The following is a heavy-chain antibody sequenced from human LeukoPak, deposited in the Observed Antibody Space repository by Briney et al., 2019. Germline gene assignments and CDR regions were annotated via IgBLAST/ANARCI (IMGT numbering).Heavy chain of an antibody. CDR3: ARQGVGGSSWYYYYGMDV. J-gene: IGHJ6*04. Sequence: GESLKTSCKGSGYSFTSYWISWVRQMPGKGLEWMGRIDPSDSYTNYSPSFQGHVTISVDKSISTAYLQWSSLKASDTAMYYCARQGVGGSSWYYYYGMDVWGKGTTVTVSS. CDR1: GYSFTSYW. CDR2: IDPSDSYT. V-gene: IGHV5-10-1*01. D-gene: IGHD6-13*01.